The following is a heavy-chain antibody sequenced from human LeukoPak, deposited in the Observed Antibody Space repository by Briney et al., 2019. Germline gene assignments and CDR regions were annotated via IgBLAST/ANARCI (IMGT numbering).Heavy chain of an antibody. CDR1: GGTFSSYA. Sequence: ASVKVSCKASGGTFSSYAISWVRQAPGQGLEWMGRIIPIFGTANYAQKSQGRVTITTDESTSTAYMELSSLRSEDTAVYYCASPRYLGYCSGGSCYAEYFQHWGQGTLVTVSS. V-gene: IGHV1-69*05. D-gene: IGHD2-15*01. CDR3: ASPRYLGYCSGGSCYAEYFQH. J-gene: IGHJ1*01. CDR2: IIPIFGTA.